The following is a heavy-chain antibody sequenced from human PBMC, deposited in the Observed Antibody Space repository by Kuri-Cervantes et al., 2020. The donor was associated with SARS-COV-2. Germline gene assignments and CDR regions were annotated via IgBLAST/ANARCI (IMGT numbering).Heavy chain of an antibody. CDR1: GGTFSSYA. CDR2: IIPILGIA. V-gene: IGHV1-69*10. Sequence: SVKVSCKASGGTFSSYAISWVRQAPGQGLEWMGGIIPILGIANYAQKFQGRVTITADKSTSTAYMELSSLRSEDTAVYYCARDVLGYCSSTSCYNGYYYYGMDVWGQGTTVTVSS. J-gene: IGHJ6*02. D-gene: IGHD2-2*02. CDR3: ARDVLGYCSSTSCYNGYYYYGMDV.